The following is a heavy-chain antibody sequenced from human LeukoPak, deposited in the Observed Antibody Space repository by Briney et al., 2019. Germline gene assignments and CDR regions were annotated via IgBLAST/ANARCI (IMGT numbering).Heavy chain of an antibody. CDR2: ISGSGGNT. J-gene: IGHJ4*02. V-gene: IGHV3-23*01. CDR1: GFTFSSYA. CDR3: AKHRAAVVTDFDY. D-gene: IGHD4-23*01. Sequence: GGSLRLSCAASGFTFSSYAMSWVRQAPGKGLEWVSGISGSGGNTYYADSVKGRFTISRDNSKNTLYLQMNSLGAEDTAVYYCAKHRAAVVTDFDYWGQGTLVTVSS.